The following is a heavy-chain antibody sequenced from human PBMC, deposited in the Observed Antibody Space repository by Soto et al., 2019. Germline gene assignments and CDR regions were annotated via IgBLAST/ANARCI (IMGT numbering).Heavy chain of an antibody. Sequence: SSETLSLTCTVSGGSISSSSYYWGWIRQPPGKGLEWIGSIYYSGSTYYNPSLKSRVTISVDTSKNQFSLKLSSVTAADTAVYYCARYCTNGVCRRVDFDYWGQGTLVTVSS. D-gene: IGHD2-8*01. CDR1: GGSISSSSYY. CDR3: ARYCTNGVCRRVDFDY. V-gene: IGHV4-39*01. CDR2: IYYSGST. J-gene: IGHJ4*02.